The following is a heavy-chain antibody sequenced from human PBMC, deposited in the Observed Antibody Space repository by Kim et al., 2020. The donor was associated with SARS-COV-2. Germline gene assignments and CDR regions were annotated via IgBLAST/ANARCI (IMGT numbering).Heavy chain of an antibody. D-gene: IGHD3-22*01. V-gene: IGHV3-30*04. J-gene: IGHJ5*02. CDR3: ARDLVKVPPMIVVVITTGIVH. CDR1: GFTFSSYA. CDR2: ISYDGSNK. Sequence: GGSLRLSCAASGFTFSSYAMHWVRQAPGKGLEWVAVISYDGSNKYYADSVKGRFTISRDNSKNTLYLQMNSLRAEDTAVYYCARDLVKVPPMIVVVITTGIVHWGQGTLVTVSS.